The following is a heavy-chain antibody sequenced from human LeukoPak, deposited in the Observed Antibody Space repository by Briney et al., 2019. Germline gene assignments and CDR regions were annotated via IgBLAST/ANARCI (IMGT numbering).Heavy chain of an antibody. CDR2: IFNSGNT. CDR3: ATYDKPSPFDY. Sequence: SETLSLTCTVSGYSISSGYYWGWIRQPPGKGLEWIGSIFNSGNTHYNPSLKSRVTISVDTSKNQFSLKLSSVTAADTAVYYCATYDKPSPFDYWGQGTVVTVSS. V-gene: IGHV4-38-2*02. J-gene: IGHJ4*02. CDR1: GYSISSGYY. D-gene: IGHD3-22*01.